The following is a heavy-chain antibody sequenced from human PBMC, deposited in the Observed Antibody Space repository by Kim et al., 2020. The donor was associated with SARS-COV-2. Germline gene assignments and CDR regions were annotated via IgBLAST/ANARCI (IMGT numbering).Heavy chain of an antibody. CDR2: IYYSGST. D-gene: IGHD3-9*01. CDR1: DDSISSYY. Sequence: SETLSLTCSVSDDSISSYYWSWIRQPPGKGLEWIGYIYYSGSTNYNPSLKSRVTLSLDTSKNQFSLELSSVTAADTAVYYCARDHVIDDVLTGNFNDYTLDVWGQGTTVTVSS. CDR3: ARDHVIDDVLTGNFNDYTLDV. J-gene: IGHJ6*02. V-gene: IGHV4-59*01.